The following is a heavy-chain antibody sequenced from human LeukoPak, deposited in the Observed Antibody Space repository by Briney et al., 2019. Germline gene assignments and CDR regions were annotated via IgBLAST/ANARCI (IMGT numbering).Heavy chain of an antibody. J-gene: IGHJ3*02. Sequence: SETLSLTCAVSGGSISSDHWWSWVRQPPGKSLEWIGEIFHIGVTNYKPSLKSRVSMSVDNSRHQFSLNLRSVTAADTAVYFCARGGRSAFDIWGPGTKVTVSS. V-gene: IGHV4-4*02. CDR2: IFHIGVT. CDR3: ARGGRSAFDI. CDR1: GGSISSDHW.